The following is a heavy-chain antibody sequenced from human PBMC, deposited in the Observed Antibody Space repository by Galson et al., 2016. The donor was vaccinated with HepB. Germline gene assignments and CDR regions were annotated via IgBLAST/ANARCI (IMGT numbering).Heavy chain of an antibody. CDR1: GYTFTGYY. J-gene: IGHJ6*04. Sequence: CKASGYTFTGYYLHWVRQAPGQGLERMGWINSNNGGTKYAPKFQGRVTMTRDTSITTVYMELSSLISDEPAVYYFARSVYHSSPTYYYYYGLDVWGKGTTVTVSS. D-gene: IGHD6-13*01. CDR2: INSNNGGT. CDR3: ARSVYHSSPTYYYYYGLDV. V-gene: IGHV1-2*02.